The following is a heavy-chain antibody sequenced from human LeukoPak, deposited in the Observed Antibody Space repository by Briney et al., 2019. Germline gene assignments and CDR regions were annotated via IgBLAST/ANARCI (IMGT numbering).Heavy chain of an antibody. J-gene: IGHJ4*02. V-gene: IGHV3-23*01. Sequence: PGGSLRLSCAASGFTFSSYAMSWVRQAPGKGLEWVSAISGSDGSTYYADSVKGRFTISRDNSKNTLYLQMNSLRADDTAVYYCAKGASSSVYDMLDYWGQGTLVTVSS. CDR2: ISGSDGST. D-gene: IGHD5/OR15-5a*01. CDR3: AKGASSSVYDMLDY. CDR1: GFTFSSYA.